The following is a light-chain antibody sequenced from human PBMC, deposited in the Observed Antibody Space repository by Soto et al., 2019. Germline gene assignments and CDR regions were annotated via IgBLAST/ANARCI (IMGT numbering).Light chain of an antibody. CDR1: QSISTW. J-gene: IGKJ1*01. V-gene: IGKV1-5*03. CDR3: QPYNSYWT. Sequence: DIQMTQSPSTLSASVGDRVTITCRASQSISTWLAWYQQKPGRAPKVLIYEASILQDGVPSRFSGSGSGTEFTLTISSLQPDDFATYYCQPYNSYWTFGQGTKVDIK. CDR2: EAS.